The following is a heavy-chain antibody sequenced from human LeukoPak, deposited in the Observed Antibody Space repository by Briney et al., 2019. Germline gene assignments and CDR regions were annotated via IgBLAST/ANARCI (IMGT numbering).Heavy chain of an antibody. Sequence: GGSLRLSCAASGXTFSGYELNWVRQAPGKGLEWVSYISSSHSTIFYADYVMGRFTISRDNAKNSLYLQMNSLRAEDTAVYYCARAPDYGYVWGNYRLWGQGTMVTVSS. D-gene: IGHD3-16*02. J-gene: IGHJ3*01. V-gene: IGHV3-48*03. CDR2: ISSSHSTI. CDR1: GXTFSGYE. CDR3: ARAPDYGYVWGNYRL.